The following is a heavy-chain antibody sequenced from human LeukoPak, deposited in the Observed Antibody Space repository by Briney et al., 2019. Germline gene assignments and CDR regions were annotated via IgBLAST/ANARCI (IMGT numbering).Heavy chain of an antibody. CDR3: ARADIVVVTAIQHNWFDP. CDR2: INHSGST. J-gene: IGHJ5*02. V-gene: IGHV4-34*01. Sequence: PSETLSLTCAVYGGSFSGYYWSWIRQPPGKGLEWIGEINHSGSTNYNPSLKSRVTISVDTSKNQSSLKLSSVTAADTAVYYCARADIVVVTAIQHNWFDPWGQGTLVTVSS. D-gene: IGHD2-21*02. CDR1: GGSFSGYY.